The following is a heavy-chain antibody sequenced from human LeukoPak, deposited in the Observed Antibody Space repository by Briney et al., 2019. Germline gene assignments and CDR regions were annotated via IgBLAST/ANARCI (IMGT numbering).Heavy chain of an antibody. CDR2: IKRNTDGGTT. CDR3: SGHMTSADY. J-gene: IGHJ4*02. CDR1: GFIFSNAW. Sequence: PGGSLRLSCAASGFIFSNAWMSWVRRAPGKGLEWVARIKRNTDGGTTDYAAPVNGRFTISRDDSENTVYLQMKSLKIEDTAVYYCSGHMTSADYWGQGTLVTVSS. D-gene: IGHD2-21*02. V-gene: IGHV3-15*01.